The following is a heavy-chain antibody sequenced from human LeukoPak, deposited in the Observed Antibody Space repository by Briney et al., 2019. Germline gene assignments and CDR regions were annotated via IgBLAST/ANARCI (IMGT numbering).Heavy chain of an antibody. Sequence: PGGSLRLSCAASGFTFSSYAMSWVRQAPGKGLEWVSGISPDGSGTHYADSVKGRFTISRGNSKNTLYLQMNSLRAEDTAVYYSAQGLEYCSVCKCLVDYWGQGTLVVVSS. CDR3: AQGLEYCSVCKCLVDY. CDR1: GFTFSSYA. J-gene: IGHJ4*02. V-gene: IGHV3-23*01. CDR2: ISPDGSGT. D-gene: IGHD2-15*01.